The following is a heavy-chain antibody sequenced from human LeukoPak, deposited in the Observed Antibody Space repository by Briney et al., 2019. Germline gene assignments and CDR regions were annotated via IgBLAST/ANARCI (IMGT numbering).Heavy chain of an antibody. Sequence: RPGRSLGLSCAASGFTFDDYGMSWVRPAPGKGLEWVSGINWNGGSTGYADSVKGRFTISRDNAKNSLYLQMNSLRAEDTALYYCARERYCSGGSCYGLDYWGQGTLVTVSS. J-gene: IGHJ4*02. CDR3: ARERYCSGGSCYGLDY. CDR2: INWNGGST. D-gene: IGHD2-15*01. CDR1: GFTFDDYG. V-gene: IGHV3-20*04.